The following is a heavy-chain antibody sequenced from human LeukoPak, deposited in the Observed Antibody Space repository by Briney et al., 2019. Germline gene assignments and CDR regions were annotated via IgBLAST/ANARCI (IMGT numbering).Heavy chain of an antibody. J-gene: IGHJ4*02. V-gene: IGHV4-39*07. CDR2: IYYSGST. CDR3: ANSAYHIFLEY. Sequence: SETLSLTCTVSGGSISSGSYYWGWIRQPPGKGLEWIGSIYYSGSTYYKPSLKSRVTISLDTSKNQFSLKLSSVTAADTAVYYCANSAYHIFLEYWGQGTLVTVSS. D-gene: IGHD3-9*01. CDR1: GGSISSGSYY.